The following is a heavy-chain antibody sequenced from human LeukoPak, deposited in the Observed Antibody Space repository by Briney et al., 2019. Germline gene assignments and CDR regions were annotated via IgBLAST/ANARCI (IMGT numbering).Heavy chain of an antibody. CDR2: ISGNAGKT. V-gene: IGHV3-23*01. D-gene: IGHD6-19*01. CDR1: GFTFSSSA. J-gene: IGHJ6*02. Sequence: PGGSLRLSCAASGFTFSSSAMSWVRLAPGKGLEWVSAISGNAGKTYYADSVKGRFTISGDNSKNTLFLQMNSLRAEDTAVYYCAKNSGWPLDYYYYGMDVWGQGTTVTVSS. CDR3: AKNSGWPLDYYYYGMDV.